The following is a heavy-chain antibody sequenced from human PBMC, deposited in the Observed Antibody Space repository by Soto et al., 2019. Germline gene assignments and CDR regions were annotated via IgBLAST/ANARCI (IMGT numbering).Heavy chain of an antibody. D-gene: IGHD1-7*01. CDR2: INPNSGGT. Sequence: ASVKVSCKASGYTFTGYYMPWVRQAPGQGLEWMGWINPNSGGTNYAQKFQGRVTMTRDTSISTAYMELSRLRSDDTAVYYCARVAGWNYGVDYWGQGTLVTVSS. CDR3: ARVAGWNYGVDY. V-gene: IGHV1-2*02. CDR1: GYTFTGYY. J-gene: IGHJ4*02.